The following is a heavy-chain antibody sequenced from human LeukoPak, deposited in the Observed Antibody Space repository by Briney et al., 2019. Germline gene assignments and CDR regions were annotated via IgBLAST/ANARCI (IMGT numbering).Heavy chain of an antibody. J-gene: IGHJ4*02. CDR1: GYTFTGYY. CDR2: INPNSGGT. CDR3: ARATWIQLWLPGDY. Sequence: ASVKVSCKASGYTFTGYYMHWVRQAPGQGLEWMGRINPNSGGTSYAQKFQGRVTMTRDTSISTAYMELSRLRSDDTAVYYCARATWIQLWLPGDYWGQGTLVTVSS. V-gene: IGHV1-2*06. D-gene: IGHD5-18*01.